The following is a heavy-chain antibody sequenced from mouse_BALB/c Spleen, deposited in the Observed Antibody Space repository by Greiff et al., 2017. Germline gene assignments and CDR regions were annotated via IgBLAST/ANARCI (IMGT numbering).Heavy chain of an antibody. CDR1: GFTFSGYC. V-gene: IGHV14-4*02. CDR2: IGPGNGNT. CDR3: SRNSCSSYHAMDY. J-gene: IGHJ4*01. D-gene: IGHD6-1*01. Sequence: EVQLKQSGAELVKPGASVKLSCTASGFTFSGYCMHWVQQRPEQGLEWIGYIGPGNGNTKYAQKFQGKATMTADTSSNTAYLQLSSLTSEDTAVYYCSRNSCSSYHAMDYWGQGTSVTVSA.